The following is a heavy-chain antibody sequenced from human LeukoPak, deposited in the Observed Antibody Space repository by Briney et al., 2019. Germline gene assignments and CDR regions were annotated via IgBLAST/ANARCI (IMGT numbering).Heavy chain of an antibody. CDR2: IIPIFGTA. D-gene: IGHD3-10*02. J-gene: IGHJ5*02. CDR3: ARDVYYVRMGGNWFDP. Sequence: SVKVSCKXSGGTFSSYAISWVRQAPGQGLEGMGGIIPIFGTANYAQKFQGRVTITADESTSTAYMELSSLRSEDTAVYYCARDVYYVRMGGNWFDPWGQGTLVTVSS. CDR1: GGTFSSYA. V-gene: IGHV1-69*01.